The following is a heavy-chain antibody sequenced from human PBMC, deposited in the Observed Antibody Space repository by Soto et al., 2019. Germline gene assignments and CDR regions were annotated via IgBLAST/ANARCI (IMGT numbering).Heavy chain of an antibody. CDR1: GSTFTSSA. CDR3: AAASESSGSYSD. CDR2: IVVGSGNT. J-gene: IGHJ4*02. D-gene: IGHD3-10*01. Sequence: SVKVSCKASGSTFTSSAVQWVRQARGQRLEWIGWIVVGSGNTNYAQKFQERVTITRDMSTSTAYMELSSLRSEDTAVYYCAAASESSGSYSDWGQGTLVTVSS. V-gene: IGHV1-58*01.